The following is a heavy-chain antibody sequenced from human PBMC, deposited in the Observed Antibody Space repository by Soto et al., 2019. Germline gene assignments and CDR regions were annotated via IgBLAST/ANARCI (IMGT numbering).Heavy chain of an antibody. D-gene: IGHD1-26*01. J-gene: IGHJ6*02. V-gene: IGHV3-30*18. Sequence: QVQLVESGGGVVQPGRSLRLSCAASGFTFSSYGMHWVRQAPGKGLEWVAVISYDGSNKYYADSVKGRFTISRDNSKNTLYQQMNRLREEDTAVYYCANGGVDPGIVWEYYYGMDVWGQGTTVTVSS. CDR2: ISYDGSNK. CDR1: GFTFSSYG. CDR3: ANGGVDPGIVWEYYYGMDV.